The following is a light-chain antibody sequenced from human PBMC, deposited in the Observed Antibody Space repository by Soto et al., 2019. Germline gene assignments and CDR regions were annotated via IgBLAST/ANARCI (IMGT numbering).Light chain of an antibody. J-gene: IGKJ4*01. CDR2: DAA. CDR3: PQYDDLLN. V-gene: IGKV1-33*01. CDR1: QAISNY. Sequence: DIPMPQSQSSLSASVGDRVTITCQASQAISNYLNWVQQTPGKAPKLLVNDAANLQTGIPSRFSGSGSGTDFTCNISSLKTEDIATYDGPQYDDLLNFGGGTKVEVK.